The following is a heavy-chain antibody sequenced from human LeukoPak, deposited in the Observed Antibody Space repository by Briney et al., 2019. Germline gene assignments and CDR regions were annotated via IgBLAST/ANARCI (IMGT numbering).Heavy chain of an antibody. CDR1: GYTFTSYY. D-gene: IGHD3-22*01. CDR2: INPSGGST. Sequence: ASVKVSCKASGYTFTSYYMHWVRQAPGQGLEWMGIINPSGGSTSYAQKFQGRVTMTRDMSTSTVYMELSSLRSEDTAVYYCARDRYYDSLSYYYYYYMDVWGKGTTVTVSS. J-gene: IGHJ6*03. CDR3: ARDRYYDSLSYYYYYYMDV. V-gene: IGHV1-46*01.